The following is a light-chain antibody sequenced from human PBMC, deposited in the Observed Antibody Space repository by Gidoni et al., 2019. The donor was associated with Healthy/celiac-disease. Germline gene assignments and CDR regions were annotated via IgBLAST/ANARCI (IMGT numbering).Light chain of an antibody. CDR2: GAS. J-gene: IGKJ2*01. CDR3: QQYCSSPYT. V-gene: IGKV3-20*01. Sequence: IVLTQSPGTLSLSPGERATLSCRASQSVSSSYLAWYQQKPGKAPRLLIYGASSRATGIPDRFSGSGSGTDFTLTISRLEPEDFAVYYCQQYCSSPYTCGQGTKLEIK. CDR1: QSVSSSY.